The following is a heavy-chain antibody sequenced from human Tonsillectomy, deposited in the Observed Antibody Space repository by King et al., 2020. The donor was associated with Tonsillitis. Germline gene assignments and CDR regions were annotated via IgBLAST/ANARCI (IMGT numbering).Heavy chain of an antibody. V-gene: IGHV3-23*04. J-gene: IGHJ3*02. Sequence: VQLVESGGGLVQPGGSLRLSCAASGFTFSSYAMSWVRQAPGKGLEWVSAISGSGGSTYYADSVKGRFTISRDNSKNTLYLQMNSLRAEDTAVYYCPKRGEGGSYYSLDAFDIWGQGTMVTVSS. D-gene: IGHD1-26*01. CDR2: ISGSGGST. CDR3: PKRGEGGSYYSLDAFDI. CDR1: GFTFSSYA.